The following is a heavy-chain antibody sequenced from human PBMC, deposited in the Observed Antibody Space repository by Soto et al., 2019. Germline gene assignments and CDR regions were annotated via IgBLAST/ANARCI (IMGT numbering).Heavy chain of an antibody. D-gene: IGHD1-1*01. CDR2: INSDGIST. V-gene: IGHV3-74*01. CDR3: ARGSIRPRNDSYSMDV. CDR1: GFTFSSYW. Sequence: GGSLRLSGVASGFTFSSYWIHWVRQAPWKGLVWVSRINSDGISTGYVQSVKGRITISRDNAKNTLYLQMNSLRAEDTAVYYCARGSIRPRNDSYSMDVWGQGTTVTVSS. J-gene: IGHJ6*02.